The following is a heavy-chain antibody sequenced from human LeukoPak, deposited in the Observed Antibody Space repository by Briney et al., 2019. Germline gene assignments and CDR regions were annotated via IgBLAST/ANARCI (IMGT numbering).Heavy chain of an antibody. Sequence: ASVKVSCKASGYTFTGYYMHWVRQAPGQGLEWMGWINPNSGGTNYAQKLQGRVTMTTDTSTSTAYMELRSLRSDDTAVYYCARGSGYDSWVDYWGQGTLVTVSS. D-gene: IGHD5-12*01. V-gene: IGHV1-2*02. CDR3: ARGSGYDSWVDY. CDR2: INPNSGGT. CDR1: GYTFTGYY. J-gene: IGHJ4*02.